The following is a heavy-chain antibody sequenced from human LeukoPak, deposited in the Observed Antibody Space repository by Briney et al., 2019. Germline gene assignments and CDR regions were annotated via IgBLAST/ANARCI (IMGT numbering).Heavy chain of an antibody. D-gene: IGHD3-22*01. CDR1: GYTFTSYG. J-gene: IGHJ4*02. V-gene: IGHV1-18*01. Sequence: ASVKVSCKACGYTFTSYGISWVRQAPGQGLEWMGWISAYNGNTNYAQKLQGRVTMTTDTSTSTAYMELRSLRSDDTAVYYCSTWDYYDSSGYDYWGQGTLVTVSS. CDR3: STWDYYDSSGYDY. CDR2: ISAYNGNT.